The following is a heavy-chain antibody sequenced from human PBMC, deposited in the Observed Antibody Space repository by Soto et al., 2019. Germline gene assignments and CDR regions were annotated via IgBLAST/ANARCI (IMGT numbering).Heavy chain of an antibody. J-gene: IGHJ3*02. CDR2: SSYDGTNK. V-gene: IGHV3-30-3*01. CDR3: ARGVGSTDDAFDI. CDR1: GFTLSDYV. D-gene: IGHD1-26*01. Sequence: QVHLVETGGGVVQPGRSLRLSCGASGFTLSDYVMHWVRQAPGKGLEWVAGSSYDGTNKYYADSVRGRFTISRDNSQDTLYLQLNNVGIEDSAVYYCARGVGSTDDAFDIWGQGTVVTVSS.